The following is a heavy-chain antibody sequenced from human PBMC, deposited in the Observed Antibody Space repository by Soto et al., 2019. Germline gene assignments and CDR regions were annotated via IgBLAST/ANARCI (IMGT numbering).Heavy chain of an antibody. D-gene: IGHD5-12*01. CDR3: ARRGYSGYDFFDY. V-gene: IGHV5-51*01. CDR2: IYPDDSDT. CDR1: GYSFANYW. Sequence: GESLKISCKGSGYSFANYWIGWVRQMPGKGLEWMGIIYPDDSDTRYNPSFQGQVTMSADKSISTAYLQWSSLKASDTAMYYCARRGYSGYDFFDYWGQGTLVTVSS. J-gene: IGHJ4*02.